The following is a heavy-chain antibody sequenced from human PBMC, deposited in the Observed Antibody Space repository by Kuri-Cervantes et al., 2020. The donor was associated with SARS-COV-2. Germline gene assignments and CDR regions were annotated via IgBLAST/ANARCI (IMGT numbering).Heavy chain of an antibody. Sequence: GESLKISCAASGFTFYTYAMHWVRQAPGKGLEWVAVISYDGSNTYYADSVKGRFTISRDNAKNMLYLQMNSLRAEDTAVYYCVKGDSGSYLGLFHYWGQGTLVTVSS. CDR3: VKGDSGSYLGLFHY. CDR2: ISYDGSNT. V-gene: IGHV3-30*04. D-gene: IGHD1-26*01. CDR1: GFTFYTYA. J-gene: IGHJ4*02.